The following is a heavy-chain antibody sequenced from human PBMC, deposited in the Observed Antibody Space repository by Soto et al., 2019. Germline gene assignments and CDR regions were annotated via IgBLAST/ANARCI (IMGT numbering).Heavy chain of an antibody. J-gene: IGHJ3*02. Sequence: QVQLVESGGGVVKPGRSLRLSCAASGFTFSSYAMHWVRQAPGKGLEWVAVISYDGSNKYYADSVKGRFTISRDNSKNTLYLQMNSLRAEDTAVYYCARVGVVTADAFDIWGQGTMVTVSS. CDR1: GFTFSSYA. D-gene: IGHD2-15*01. CDR2: ISYDGSNK. CDR3: ARVGVVTADAFDI. V-gene: IGHV3-30-3*01.